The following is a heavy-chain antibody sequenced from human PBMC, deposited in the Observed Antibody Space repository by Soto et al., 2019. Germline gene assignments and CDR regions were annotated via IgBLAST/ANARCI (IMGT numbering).Heavy chain of an antibody. CDR3: AKDLLVVGATPAYY. CDR2: ISYDGSNK. CDR1: GFTFSSYG. D-gene: IGHD1-26*01. Sequence: QVQLVESGGGVVQPGRSLRLSCAASGFTFSSYGMHWVRQAPGKGLEWVAVISYDGSNKYYADSVKGRFTISRDNSKNTLDRQRNSLRAEDTAVYYCAKDLLVVGATPAYYWGQGTLVTVSS. J-gene: IGHJ4*02. V-gene: IGHV3-30*18.